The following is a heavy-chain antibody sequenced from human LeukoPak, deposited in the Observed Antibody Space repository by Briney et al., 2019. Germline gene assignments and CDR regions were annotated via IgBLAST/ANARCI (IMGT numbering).Heavy chain of an antibody. Sequence: PGGSLRLSCAASGFTFSSYGMHWVRQAPGKGLEWVAVISYDGSNKYYADSVKGRFTISRDNSKNTVYLQMNSLRADDSAVYYCTRDSWGVSGYCDYWGQGTLVTVSS. D-gene: IGHD3-3*01. V-gene: IGHV3-30*03. J-gene: IGHJ4*02. CDR3: TRDSWGVSGYCDY. CDR2: ISYDGSNK. CDR1: GFTFSSYG.